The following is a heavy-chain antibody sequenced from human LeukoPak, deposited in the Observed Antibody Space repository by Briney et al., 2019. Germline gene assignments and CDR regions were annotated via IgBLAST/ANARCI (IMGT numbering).Heavy chain of an antibody. D-gene: IGHD3-16*01. CDR3: ARGGIGDPLRGDY. Sequence: GASVKVSCKASGYTFTNYAMNWVRQAPGQGLEWMGWINTNTGNPTYAQGFTGRFVFSLDTSVSTAYLQISSLKAEDAAVYYCARGGIGDPLRGDYWGQGTLVTVSS. V-gene: IGHV7-4-1*02. CDR1: GYTFTNYA. CDR2: INTNTGNP. J-gene: IGHJ4*02.